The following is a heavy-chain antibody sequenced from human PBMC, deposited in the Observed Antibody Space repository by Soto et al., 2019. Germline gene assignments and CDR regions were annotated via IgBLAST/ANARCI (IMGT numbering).Heavy chain of an antibody. CDR2: ISYDGSGK. J-gene: IGHJ4*02. CDR3: ARDREAYSGYDYPDY. D-gene: IGHD5-12*01. Sequence: LRLSCTASGFTLSSYAMHWVRQAPGKGLEWVALISYDGSGKYYTDSVRGRFTISRDNSKNTLYLQMNSLRAEDTAVYYCARDREAYSGYDYPDYWGQGTLVTVSS. CDR1: GFTLSSYA. V-gene: IGHV3-30-3*01.